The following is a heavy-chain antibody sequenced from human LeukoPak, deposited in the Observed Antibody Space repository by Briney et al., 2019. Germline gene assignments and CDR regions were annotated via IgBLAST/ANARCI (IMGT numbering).Heavy chain of an antibody. J-gene: IGHJ6*03. CDR1: GFTFSDCS. D-gene: IGHD6-19*01. CDR3: AKRPVAGVYYYYYMDV. V-gene: IGHV3-48*01. Sequence: GGSLRLSCAASGFTFSDCSMNWVRQPPGKGLEWVSYISSTTSSIYYADSVKGRFTISRDNSKNTLYLQMNSLRAEDTAVYYCAKRPVAGVYYYYYMDVWGKGTTVTVSS. CDR2: ISSTTSSI.